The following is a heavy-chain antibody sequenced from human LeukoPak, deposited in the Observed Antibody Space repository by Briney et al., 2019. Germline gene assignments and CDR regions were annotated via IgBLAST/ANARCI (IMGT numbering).Heavy chain of an antibody. Sequence: LVESGGGVVQPGGSLRLSCVASGFTFSSSGMHWVRQAPGKGLEWVALIWYDGINEYYADSVKGRFTISRDDSKNTLYLQMNGLRAEDTAVYYCARDKGGSWGEKYYLDCWGQGTLVTVSS. CDR1: GFTFSSSG. V-gene: IGHV3-33*01. D-gene: IGHD6-13*01. CDR2: IWYDGINE. J-gene: IGHJ4*02. CDR3: ARDKGGSWGEKYYLDC.